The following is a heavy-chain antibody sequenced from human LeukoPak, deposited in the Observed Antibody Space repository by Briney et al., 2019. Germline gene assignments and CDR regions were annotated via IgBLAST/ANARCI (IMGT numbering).Heavy chain of an antibody. J-gene: IGHJ3*02. CDR2: ISGSGGST. CDR3: AKDYAYSSGWEGAFDI. CDR1: GFTFSSYA. D-gene: IGHD6-19*01. V-gene: IGHV3-23*01. Sequence: GGSLRLSCAASGFTFSSYAMSWVRQAPGKGLEWVSAISGSGGSTYYADSVKGRFTISRDNSKNTLYLQMNSLRAEDTAVYYCAKDYAYSSGWEGAFDIWGQGTMVTVSS.